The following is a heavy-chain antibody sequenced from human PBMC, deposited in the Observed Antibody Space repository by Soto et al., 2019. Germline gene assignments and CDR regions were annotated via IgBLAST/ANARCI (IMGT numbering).Heavy chain of an antibody. CDR3: AKAKGRSNFYYSGLDV. Sequence: QPGGSLRLSCAASGFTFGSYGMTWVRQAPGKGLECVSGITAATGTTYYADSVKGRFTISRDLSTNTLFLQMNSLRAADSAVYYCAKAKGRSNFYYSGLDVWGQGTTVTVS. D-gene: IGHD1-26*01. CDR2: ITAATGTT. J-gene: IGHJ6*02. V-gene: IGHV3-23*01. CDR1: GFTFGSYG.